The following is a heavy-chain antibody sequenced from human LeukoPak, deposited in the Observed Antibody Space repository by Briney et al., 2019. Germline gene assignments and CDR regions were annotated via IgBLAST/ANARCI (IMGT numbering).Heavy chain of an antibody. D-gene: IGHD2-2*02. Sequence: EASVKVSCKASGYTFTGYYMHWVRQAPGQGLEWMGWINPNSGGTNYAQKFQGRVTMTRDTSISTAYMELSRLRSDDTAVYYCARDLDIVVVRGAIGFDYWGQGTLVTVSS. CDR1: GYTFTGYY. CDR2: INPNSGGT. J-gene: IGHJ4*02. CDR3: ARDLDIVVVRGAIGFDY. V-gene: IGHV1-2*02.